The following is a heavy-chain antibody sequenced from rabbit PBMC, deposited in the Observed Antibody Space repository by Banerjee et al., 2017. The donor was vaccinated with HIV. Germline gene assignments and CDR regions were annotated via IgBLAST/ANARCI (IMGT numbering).Heavy chain of an antibody. V-gene: IGHV1S45*01. CDR2: IYAGSSGNT. CDR1: GFSFSSSFW. Sequence: QEQLEESGGDLVKPGASLTLTCTASGFSFSSSFWICWVRQAPGKGLEWIACIYAGSSGNTYYASWAKGRFTTSKTSSITVTLQMTSLTAADTATYFCARDNTTYAGYGYALDLWGQGTLVTVS. CDR3: ARDNTTYAGYGYALDL. D-gene: IGHD6-1*01. J-gene: IGHJ3*01.